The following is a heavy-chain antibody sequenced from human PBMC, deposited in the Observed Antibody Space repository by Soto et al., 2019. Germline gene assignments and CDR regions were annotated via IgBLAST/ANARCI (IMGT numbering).Heavy chain of an antibody. CDR1: GFTFSTYA. Sequence: EVQLLESGGGLVQPGGSLRISCAASGFTFSTYAMSWVRQAPGKGLEWLSGLFGSGGGISYADSVRGRFAISRDNSKNMLFLEMHNLRVEDTAVYYCAKDRQPDGLWPFDHWGQGTLVIVSS. CDR3: AKDRQPDGLWPFDH. J-gene: IGHJ4*02. D-gene: IGHD2-8*01. V-gene: IGHV3-23*01. CDR2: LFGSGGGI.